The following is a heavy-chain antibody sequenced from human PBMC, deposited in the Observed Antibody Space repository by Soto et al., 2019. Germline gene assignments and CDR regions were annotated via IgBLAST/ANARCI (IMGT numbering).Heavy chain of an antibody. D-gene: IGHD4-4*01. CDR2: IYYSGST. CDR3: ARDMDDNSDYGDY. J-gene: IGHJ4*02. Sequence: ETLSLTCTVSGGAISSSNYHGGWIRQPPGKGLEWIGSIYYSGSTYYNPSLKSRFTISRDNAKNSLFLQMNSLRVEDTALYYCARDMDDNSDYGDYWGQGTLVTVSS. CDR1: GGAISSSNYH. V-gene: IGHV4-39*02.